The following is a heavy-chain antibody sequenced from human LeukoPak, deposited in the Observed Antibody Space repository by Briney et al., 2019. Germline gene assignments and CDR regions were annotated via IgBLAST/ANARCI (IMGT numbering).Heavy chain of an antibody. D-gene: IGHD5-24*01. CDR2: IYYSGST. V-gene: IGHV4-59*12. Sequence: SETLSLTCTVSGGSISSYYWSWIRQPPGKGLEWIGYIYYSGSTNYNPSLKSRVTISVDTSKNQFSLKLSSVTAADTAVYYCARSRGWLQSHPLGYWGQGTLVAVSS. J-gene: IGHJ4*02. CDR1: GGSISSYY. CDR3: ARSRGWLQSHPLGY.